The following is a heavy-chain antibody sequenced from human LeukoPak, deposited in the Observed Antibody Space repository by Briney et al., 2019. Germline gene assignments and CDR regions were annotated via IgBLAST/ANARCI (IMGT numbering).Heavy chain of an antibody. V-gene: IGHV3-9*03. D-gene: IGHD3-3*01. CDR2: ISWNSGSI. Sequence: PGGSLRLSCAASGFTFDDYAMHWVRQAPGKGLEWVSGISWNSGSIGYADSVKGRFTISRDNAKNSLYLQMNSLRAEDMALYYCAKASLRFLEWPYMDVWGKGTTVTVSS. J-gene: IGHJ6*03. CDR3: AKASLRFLEWPYMDV. CDR1: GFTFDDYA.